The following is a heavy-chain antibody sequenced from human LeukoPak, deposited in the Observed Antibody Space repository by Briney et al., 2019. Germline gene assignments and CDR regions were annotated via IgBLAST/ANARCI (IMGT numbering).Heavy chain of an antibody. CDR2: IYHSGST. D-gene: IGHD1-26*01. CDR3: ARDLRVGATSGGYYYYYYMDV. V-gene: IGHV4-30-2*01. CDR1: GGSISSGGYY. Sequence: PSETLSLTCTVSGGSISSGGYYWSWIRQPPGKGLEWIGYIYHSGSTYYNPSLKSRVTISVDRSKNQFSLKLSSVTAADTAVYYCARDLRVGATSGGYYYYYYMDVWGKGTTVTVSS. J-gene: IGHJ6*03.